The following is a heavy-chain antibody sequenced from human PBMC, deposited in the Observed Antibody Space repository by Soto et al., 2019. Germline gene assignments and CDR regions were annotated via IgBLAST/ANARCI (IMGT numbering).Heavy chain of an antibody. CDR1: GGSVSGYY. CDR3: ARGRGVDGSGSYNWFDP. Sequence: SETLSLTCAVYGGSVSGYYWSWIRQPPGKGLEWIGEINHSGSTNYNPSLKSRVTISVDTSKNQFSLKLSSVTAADTAVYYCARGRGVDGSGSYNWFDPWGQGTLVTAPQ. CDR2: INHSGST. J-gene: IGHJ5*02. V-gene: IGHV4-34*01. D-gene: IGHD3-10*01.